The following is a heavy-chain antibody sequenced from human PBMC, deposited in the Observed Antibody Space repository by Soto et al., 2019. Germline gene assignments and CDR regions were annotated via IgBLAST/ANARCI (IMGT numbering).Heavy chain of an antibody. V-gene: IGHV3-74*01. CDR1: GFTFSSYW. J-gene: IGHJ4*02. CDR3: VRTSLVVAAATREDY. D-gene: IGHD2-15*01. Sequence: GGSLRLSCAASGFTFSSYWMHWVRQAPGKGLVWVSRINSDGSSTSYADSVKGRFTISRDNAKNTLYLQMNSLRAEDTAVYYCVRTSLVVAAATREDYWGQGTLVTVPS. CDR2: INSDGSST.